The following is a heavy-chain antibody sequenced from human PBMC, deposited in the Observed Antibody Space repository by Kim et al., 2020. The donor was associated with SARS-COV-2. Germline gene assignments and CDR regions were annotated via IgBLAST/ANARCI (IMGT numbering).Heavy chain of an antibody. Sequence: SVKVSCKASGGTFSSYAISWVRQAPGQGLEWMGGIIPIFGTANYAQKFQGRVTITADESTSTAYMELSSLRSEDTAVYYCASPTPNYYDSSGYTGAMAFDIWGQGTMVTVSS. J-gene: IGHJ3*02. CDR2: IIPIFGTA. CDR1: GGTFSSYA. V-gene: IGHV1-69*13. CDR3: ASPTPNYYDSSGYTGAMAFDI. D-gene: IGHD3-22*01.